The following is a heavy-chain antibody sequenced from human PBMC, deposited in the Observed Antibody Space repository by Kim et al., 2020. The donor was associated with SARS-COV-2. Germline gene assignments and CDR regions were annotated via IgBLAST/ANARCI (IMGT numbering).Heavy chain of an antibody. D-gene: IGHD4-4*01. CDR1: GFTFEDYA. J-gene: IGHJ6*03. CDR3: AKDSTVRRTPEPHSYYYFMDV. Sequence: GGSLRLSCAASGFTFEDYAMHWVRQAPGKGLEWVAVISGDDSRTYYEDSVKGRFTISRDNRNRYLYLQMNSLRTEDTALYFCAKDSTVRRTPEPHSYYYFMDVWGKGTTVTVS. CDR2: ISGDDSRT. V-gene: IGHV3-43*02.